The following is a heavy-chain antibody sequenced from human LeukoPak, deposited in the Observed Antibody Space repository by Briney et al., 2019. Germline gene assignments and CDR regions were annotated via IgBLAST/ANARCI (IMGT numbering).Heavy chain of an antibody. D-gene: IGHD4-23*01. CDR1: GGSISNYY. CDR3: ARTGPTVAPTPPLFDY. CDR2: IYTGGYT. V-gene: IGHV4-4*07. J-gene: IGHJ4*02. Sequence: PSETLSLTCTVSGGSISNYYWSWIRQPAGKGLEWIGRIYTGGYTDYNPSLKSRVAMSLDTSKNQFSLKLISVTAADTAVYYCARTGPTVAPTPPLFDYWGQGTLVTVSS.